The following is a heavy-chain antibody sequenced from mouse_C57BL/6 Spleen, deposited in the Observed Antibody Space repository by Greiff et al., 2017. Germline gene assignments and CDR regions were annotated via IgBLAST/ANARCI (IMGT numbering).Heavy chain of an antibody. CDR3: ARAGGNWDGWFAY. V-gene: IGHV1-80*01. D-gene: IGHD4-1*02. CDR1: GYAFSSYW. Sequence: VKLVESGAELVKPGASVKISCKASGYAFSSYWMNWVKQRPGKGLEWIGQIYPGDGDTNYNGKFKGKATLTADKSSSTAYMQLSSLTSEDSAVYFCARAGGNWDGWFAYWGQGTLVTVSA. J-gene: IGHJ3*01. CDR2: IYPGDGDT.